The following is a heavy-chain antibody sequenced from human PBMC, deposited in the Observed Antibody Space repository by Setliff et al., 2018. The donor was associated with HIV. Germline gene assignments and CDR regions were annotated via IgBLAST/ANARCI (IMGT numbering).Heavy chain of an antibody. CDR3: ARDLSGTYTKDDDALDI. CDR2: INEDGSIT. D-gene: IGHD1-26*01. CDR1: GFTFSSYW. J-gene: IGHJ3*02. V-gene: IGHV3-74*03. Sequence: GGSLRLSCAASGFTFSSYWMHWVRQAPGKGLVWVSRINEDGSITTYADSVRGRFTISRDNAKNTIFLQMNSLRVEDTAMYFCARDLSGTYTKDDDALDIWGQGTMVTVSS.